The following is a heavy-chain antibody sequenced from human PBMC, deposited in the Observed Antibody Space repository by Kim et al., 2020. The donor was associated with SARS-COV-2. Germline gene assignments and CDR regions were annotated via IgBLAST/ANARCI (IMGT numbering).Heavy chain of an antibody. J-gene: IGHJ3*02. CDR2: ISSSSSYI. D-gene: IGHD3-22*01. CDR3: ARAKDYYDSSGYPDAFDI. Sequence: GGSLRLSCAASGFTFSSYSMNWVRQAPGKGLEWVSSISSSSSYIYYADSVKGRFTISRDNAKNSLYLQMNSLRAEDTAVYYCARAKDYYDSSGYPDAFDIWGQGTMVTVSS. CDR1: GFTFSSYS. V-gene: IGHV3-21*01.